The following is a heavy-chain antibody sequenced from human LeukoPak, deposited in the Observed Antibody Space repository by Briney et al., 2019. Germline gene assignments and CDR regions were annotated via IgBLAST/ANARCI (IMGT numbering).Heavy chain of an antibody. CDR2: INCGDGYT. Sequence: ASVRVSCKASGYTLTSSHAHWVRQAPGQGLERMGIINCGDGYTNYAQKFQGRVSVTSDTSTGTIYMELSSLRAEDTAIYYCARDRGGSYSIDYWGQGTLVTVSS. D-gene: IGHD1-26*01. J-gene: IGHJ4*02. V-gene: IGHV1-46*01. CDR1: GYTLTSSH. CDR3: ARDRGGSYSIDY.